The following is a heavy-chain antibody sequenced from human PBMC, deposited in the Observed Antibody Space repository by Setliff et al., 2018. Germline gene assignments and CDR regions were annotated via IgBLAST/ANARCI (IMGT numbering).Heavy chain of an antibody. V-gene: IGHV4-38-2*01. J-gene: IGHJ5*02. CDR3: MRQVGGGLWYNPYHWFDP. Sequence: SETLSLTCAVSGLSISGEYYWGWIRQPPGGGPEWIGIIYHDGRAYYSTSLKSRVNLSLDMSKTQFSLHLNSVTAADTAVYYCMRQVGGGLWYNPYHWFDPWGQGTLVTVSS. CDR2: IYHDGRA. D-gene: IGHD1-1*01. CDR1: GLSISGEYY.